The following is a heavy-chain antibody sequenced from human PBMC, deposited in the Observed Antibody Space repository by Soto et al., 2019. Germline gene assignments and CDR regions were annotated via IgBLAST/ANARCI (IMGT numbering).Heavy chain of an antibody. V-gene: IGHV3-23*01. D-gene: IGHD2-2*01. CDR2: VGASGANT. CDR1: GFTFSNYA. CDR3: ARSIVVVPAATVGPDAFYI. Sequence: PGGSLRLSCAASGFTFSNYAMVWFRQAPGKGLEWVSGVGASGANTYYADSVRGRFTISRDNSENTVYLQISSLRAEGTAVYYCARSIVVVPAATVGPDAFYIWGQGTMVTAS. J-gene: IGHJ3*02.